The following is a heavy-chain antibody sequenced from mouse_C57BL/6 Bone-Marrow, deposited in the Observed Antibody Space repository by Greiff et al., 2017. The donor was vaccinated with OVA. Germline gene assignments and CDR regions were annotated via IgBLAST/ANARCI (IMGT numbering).Heavy chain of an antibody. CDR1: GFTFSDAW. J-gene: IGHJ2*01. D-gene: IGHD1-1*01. CDR2: IRNKANNHAT. CDR3: TSFTTVVARDY. Sequence: VQLKESGGGLVQPGGSMKLSCAASGFTFSDAWMDWVRQSPEKGLEWVAEIRNKANNHATYYAESVKGRFTISRDDSKSSVYLQMNSLRAEDTGIYYCTSFTTVVARDYWGQGTTLTVSS. V-gene: IGHV6-6*01.